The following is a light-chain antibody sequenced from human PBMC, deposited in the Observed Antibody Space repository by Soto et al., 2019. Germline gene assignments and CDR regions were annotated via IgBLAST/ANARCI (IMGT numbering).Light chain of an antibody. Sequence: QSALTQPRSVSGSPGQSVTISCTGTSSDVGGYNFVSWYQQHPGKAPKFMIYDVSQRPPGVPDRFSGSKSGNTASLTISGLQAEDEADYYCCSHAGTYTAVLFGGGTQLTVL. CDR2: DVS. CDR3: CSHAGTYTAVL. J-gene: IGLJ2*01. V-gene: IGLV2-11*01. CDR1: SSDVGGYNF.